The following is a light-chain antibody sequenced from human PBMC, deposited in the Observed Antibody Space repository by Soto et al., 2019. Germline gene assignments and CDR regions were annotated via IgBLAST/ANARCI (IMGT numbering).Light chain of an antibody. V-gene: IGLV2-11*01. CDR3: VSYAGRYTYL. CDR1: SSDVGGFDY. CDR2: DVG. Sequence: QSALTQPRSVSGSPGQSVAISCTGTSSDVGGFDYVSWYQQHPGKAPKVMIYDVGKRPSGVPDRFSGSKSSKTASLTISGLQVNDEADYNCVSYAGRYTYLFGTGTKVTVL. J-gene: IGLJ1*01.